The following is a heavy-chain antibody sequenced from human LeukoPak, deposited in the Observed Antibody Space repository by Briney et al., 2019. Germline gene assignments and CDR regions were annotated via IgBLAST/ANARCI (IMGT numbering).Heavy chain of an antibody. Sequence: PSETLSLTCTVSGGSISSSSYYWGWIRRPPGKGLEWIGSIYYSGSTYYNPSLKSRVTISVDTSKNQFSLKLSSVTAADTAVYYCAREGARWEPSFSAFDIWGQGTMVTVSS. V-gene: IGHV4-39*07. J-gene: IGHJ3*02. CDR1: GGSISSSSYY. CDR2: IYYSGST. CDR3: AREGARWEPSFSAFDI. D-gene: IGHD1-26*01.